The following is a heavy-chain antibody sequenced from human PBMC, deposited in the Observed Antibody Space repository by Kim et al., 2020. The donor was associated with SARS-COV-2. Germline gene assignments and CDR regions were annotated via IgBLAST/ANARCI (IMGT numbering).Heavy chain of an antibody. V-gene: IGHV3-73*01. J-gene: IGHJ3*02. D-gene: IGHD6-13*01. Sequence: SVKGRFIISRDDSKNTAYLQMNSLKTEDMAIYYCTRVPPYSNSWWVAFDIWGQGTMVTVSS. CDR3: TRVPPYSNSWWVAFDI.